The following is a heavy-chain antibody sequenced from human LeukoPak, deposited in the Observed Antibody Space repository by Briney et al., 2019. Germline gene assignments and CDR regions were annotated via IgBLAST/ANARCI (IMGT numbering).Heavy chain of an antibody. D-gene: IGHD1-14*01. J-gene: IGHJ6*03. CDR2: INPSGGST. CDR1: GYTFTSYY. CDR3: ARGARPGGPGYYYYYMDV. V-gene: IGHV1-46*01. Sequence: GASVKVSCKASGYTFTSYYMHWVRQAPGQGLEWMGIINPSGGSTSYAQKFQGRVTMTRDMSTSTVYMELSSLRSEDTAVCYCARGARPGGPGYYYYYMDVWGKGTTVTVSS.